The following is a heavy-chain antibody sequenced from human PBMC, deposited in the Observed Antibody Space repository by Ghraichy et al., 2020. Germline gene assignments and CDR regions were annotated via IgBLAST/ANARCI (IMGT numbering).Heavy chain of an antibody. CDR3: ARQDILVLYLEWLGLGI. D-gene: IGHD3-3*01. V-gene: IGHV3-30*03. J-gene: IGHJ4*02. CDR2: ISDDGGRK. Sequence: GGSLRLSCVAYGFTFDNYHFHWLRQAPGKGLEWVATISDDGGRKDYADSVKGRFTISRDISGNTLYLQMNSLTPEDTAVYYCARQDILVLYLEWLGLGIWGQGTQDTIAS. CDR1: GFTFDNYH.